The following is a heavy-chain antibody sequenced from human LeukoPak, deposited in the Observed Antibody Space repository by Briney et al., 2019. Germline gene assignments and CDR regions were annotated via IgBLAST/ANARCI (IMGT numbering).Heavy chain of an antibody. V-gene: IGHV3-7*01. CDR1: GFTFNSYW. Sequence: QSGGSLRLSCAASGFTFNSYWMSWVRQAPGKGLEWVANIKQDGSEKYYVDSVKGRFTISRDNAKNSLSLQMNSLRAEDTAVYYCARSRRYGFDIWGQGTMVTVSS. CDR3: ARSRRYGFDI. CDR2: IKQDGSEK. J-gene: IGHJ3*02.